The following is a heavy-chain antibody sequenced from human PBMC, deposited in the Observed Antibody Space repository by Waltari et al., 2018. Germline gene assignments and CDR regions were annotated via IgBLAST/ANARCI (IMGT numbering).Heavy chain of an antibody. Sequence: QVQLVESGGGVVQPGRSLRLSCAASGFTFSSYAMHWVRQAPGKGLEWVAVISYDGSNKYYADSVKGRFTISRDNSKNTLYLQMNSLRAEDTAVYYCASLTRDGYNFNYYYYGMDVWGQGTTVTVSS. CDR3: ASLTRDGYNFNYYYYGMDV. CDR1: GFTFSSYA. J-gene: IGHJ6*02. V-gene: IGHV3-30*01. CDR2: ISYDGSNK. D-gene: IGHD5-12*01.